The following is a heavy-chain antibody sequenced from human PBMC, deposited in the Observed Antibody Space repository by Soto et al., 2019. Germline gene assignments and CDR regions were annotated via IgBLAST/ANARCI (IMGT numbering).Heavy chain of an antibody. J-gene: IGHJ4*02. D-gene: IGHD3-10*01. CDR3: AKGRGGSGSLTPRVDF. CDR1: GFTFNNYA. V-gene: IGHV3-23*01. Sequence: EVQLLESGGVLVQPGGSLRLSCAASGFTFNNYAMTWVRQAPGKGLEWVSAISGDGDTTSYADSVKGLFTVSRDGSKNTLYLQMSSLRAADTALYYCAKGRGGSGSLTPRVDFWGQGTLVTVSS. CDR2: ISGDGDTT.